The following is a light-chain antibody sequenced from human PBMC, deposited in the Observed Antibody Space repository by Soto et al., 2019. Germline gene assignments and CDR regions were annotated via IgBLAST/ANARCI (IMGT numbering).Light chain of an antibody. CDR3: QQSLTMPIT. J-gene: IGKJ5*01. CDR2: SAS. V-gene: IGKV1-39*01. CDR1: QSINNY. Sequence: DIQMTHSPASLSLSVGDSVTITCRASQSINNYLNWYLQRPGQAPKXLIRSASTLQRGVPSRFSGSVSRTELTLTIADLQPDDGATYYGQQSLTMPITFGHGTRLEIK.